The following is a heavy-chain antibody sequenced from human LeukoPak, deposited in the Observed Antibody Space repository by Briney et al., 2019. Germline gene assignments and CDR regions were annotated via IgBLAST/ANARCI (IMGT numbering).Heavy chain of an antibody. V-gene: IGHV1-2*02. D-gene: IGHD3-10*01. Sequence: GASVKVSCKASGYTFTGYYMHWVRQAPGQGLEWMGWINPNSGGTNYAQKFQGRVTMTRDTSISTAYMELSRLRSDDTAVYYCARDSRYYGSGNYFNFDYWGQGTLVTVSS. CDR1: GYTFTGYY. CDR2: INPNSGGT. J-gene: IGHJ4*02. CDR3: ARDSRYYGSGNYFNFDY.